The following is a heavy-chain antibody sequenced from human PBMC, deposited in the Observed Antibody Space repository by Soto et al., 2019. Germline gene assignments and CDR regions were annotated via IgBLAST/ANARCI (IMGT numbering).Heavy chain of an antibody. CDR1: GFTFSSYS. V-gene: IGHV3-48*01. CDR2: ISSSSTTI. D-gene: IGHD3-10*01. Sequence: EVQLVESGGGLVQPGGSLRLSCAASGFTFSSYSMNWVRHAPGKGLEWVSYISSSSTTIYYADSVKGRFTISRDNAKNSLYLQINSLRAEDTAVYYCAREPLCFGELLLDYWGQGTLVTVSS. J-gene: IGHJ4*02. CDR3: AREPLCFGELLLDY.